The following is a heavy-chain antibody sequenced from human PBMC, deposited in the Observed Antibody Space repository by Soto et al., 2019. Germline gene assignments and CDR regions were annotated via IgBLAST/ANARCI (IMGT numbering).Heavy chain of an antibody. CDR2: MSVSGGRT. CDR1: EFTFTNYA. V-gene: IGHV3-23*01. CDR3: AKDHVVRLGDVSANHYGLDV. D-gene: IGHD3-16*02. J-gene: IGHJ6*02. Sequence: EVQLLESGGGLVQPGGSLRLSCVASEFTFTNYAMNWVRQAPGKGLEWVSAMSVSGGRTYYADSVKGRFTISRDNSKNTLYLQMISLRGEDTAVYYCAKDHVVRLGDVSANHYGLDVWGQGTTVTVSS.